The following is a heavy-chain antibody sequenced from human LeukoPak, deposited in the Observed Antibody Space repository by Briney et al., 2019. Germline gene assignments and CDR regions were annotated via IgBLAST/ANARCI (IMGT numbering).Heavy chain of an antibody. CDR2: INPNSGGT. Sequence: ASVKVSCKASGYTFTGYYMHWVRQAPGQGLEWMGWINPNSGGTNYAQKFQGRVTMTRDTSISTAYMELSRLRSDDTAVYYCARDGCSSTSCYYYYGMDVWGLGTTVTVSS. CDR3: ARDGCSSTSCYYYYGMDV. V-gene: IGHV1-2*02. CDR1: GYTFTGYY. D-gene: IGHD2-2*01. J-gene: IGHJ6*02.